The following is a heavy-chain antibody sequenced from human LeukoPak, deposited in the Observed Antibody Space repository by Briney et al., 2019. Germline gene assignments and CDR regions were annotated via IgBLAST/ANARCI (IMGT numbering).Heavy chain of an antibody. CDR1: GFTFSSYA. Sequence: PGGSLRLSCAASGFTFSSYAMSWVRQAPGKGLEWVSAISGSGGSTYYADSVKGRFTISRDNSKNTLYLQMDSLRAEDTAEYYCVTIWIAAHNYFDYWGQGTLVTVSS. J-gene: IGHJ4*02. CDR2: ISGSGGST. CDR3: VTIWIAAHNYFDY. D-gene: IGHD6-6*01. V-gene: IGHV3-23*01.